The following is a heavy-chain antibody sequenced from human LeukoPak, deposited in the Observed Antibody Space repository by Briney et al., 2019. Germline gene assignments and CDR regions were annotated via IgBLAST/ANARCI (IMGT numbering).Heavy chain of an antibody. CDR1: GYTFTSSG. V-gene: IGHV1-18*01. CDR3: ARAIITMIGGGFDY. Sequence: ASVKVSCKASGYTFTSSGISWMRQAPGQGLEWKGWISAYNGNTNYAQKLQGRATMTTDTSTSTAYMKLRSLRSDDTAVYYCARAIITMIGGGFDYWGQGTLVTVSS. CDR2: ISAYNGNT. J-gene: IGHJ4*02. D-gene: IGHD3-22*01.